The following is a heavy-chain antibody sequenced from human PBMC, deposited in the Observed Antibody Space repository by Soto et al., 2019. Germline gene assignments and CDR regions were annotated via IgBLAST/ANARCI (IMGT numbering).Heavy chain of an antibody. J-gene: IGHJ5*02. CDR2: IYYSGST. CDR1: GGSICSSSYY. V-gene: IGHV4-39*01. D-gene: IGHD6-6*01. CDR3: ARGSIAAPGEDWFDP. Sequence: PSETLSLTCTVSGGSICSSSYYWGWIRQPPGKGLEWIGSIYYSGSTYYNPSLKSRVTISVDTSKNQFSLKLSSVTAADTAVYYCARGSIAAPGEDWFDPWGQGTLVTVSS.